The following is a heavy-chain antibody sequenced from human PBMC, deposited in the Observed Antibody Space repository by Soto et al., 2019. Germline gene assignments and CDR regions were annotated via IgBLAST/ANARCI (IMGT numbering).Heavy chain of an antibody. J-gene: IGHJ5*02. CDR2: ISAYNGKT. V-gene: IGHV1-18*01. CDR3: ARDNNYFDP. CDR1: GYTFTNNG. Sequence: QVQLEQSGAEVKKPGASVKVSCKASGYTFTNNGITWVRQAPGQGLEWMGGISAYNGKTHYAQKFHGRITMTTDTSTSTAYMELRSLRPDDTAIYYCARDNNYFDPWGQGTLVTVSS.